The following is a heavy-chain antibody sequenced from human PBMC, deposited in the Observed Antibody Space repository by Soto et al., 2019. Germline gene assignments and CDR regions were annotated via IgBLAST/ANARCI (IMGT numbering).Heavy chain of an antibody. V-gene: IGHV3-33*01. J-gene: IGHJ6*02. CDR1: GFTFSSYG. CDR3: ARNLRRSYSSSSSFWYYYYGMDV. CDR2: IWYDGSIK. D-gene: IGHD6-6*01. Sequence: GGSLRLSCAASGFTFSSYGMHWVRQAPGKGLEWVAVIWYDGSIKYYADSVKGRFTISRDNSKNTLYLQMNSLRAEDTAVYYCARNLRRSYSSSSSFWYYYYGMDVWGQGTTVTVSS.